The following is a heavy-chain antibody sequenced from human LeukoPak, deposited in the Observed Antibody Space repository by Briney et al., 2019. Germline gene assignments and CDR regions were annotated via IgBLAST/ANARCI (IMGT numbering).Heavy chain of an antibody. CDR1: GGSISIYY. Sequence: SETLSLTCTVSGGSISIYYWTWIRQPPGKGLDWLGCFYYSGSTYYKPSLKSRVTISVDTSKNQISLKLSSVTAADTAVYYCARLVVSSWYHEVLLGRDYWGQGTLVTVSS. CDR3: ARLVVSSWYHEVLLGRDY. J-gene: IGHJ4*02. D-gene: IGHD6-13*01. V-gene: IGHV4-39*01. CDR2: FYYSGST.